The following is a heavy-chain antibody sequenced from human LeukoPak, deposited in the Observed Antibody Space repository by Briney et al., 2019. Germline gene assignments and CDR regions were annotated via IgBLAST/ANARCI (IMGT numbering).Heavy chain of an antibody. CDR2: INHSGST. CDR3: ARGSFMHPYLAY. Sequence: SETLSLTCTVSGGSISSSSYYWGWIRQPPGKGLEWIGEINHSGSTNYNPSLKSRVTISVDTSKNQFSLKLSSVTAADTAVYYCARGSFMHPYLAYWGQGTLVTVSS. D-gene: IGHD3-10*01. V-gene: IGHV4-39*07. CDR1: GGSISSSSYY. J-gene: IGHJ4*02.